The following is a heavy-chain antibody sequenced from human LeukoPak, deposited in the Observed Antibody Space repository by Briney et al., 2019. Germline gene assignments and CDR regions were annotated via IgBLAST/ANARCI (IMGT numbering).Heavy chain of an antibody. V-gene: IGHV4-34*01. CDR2: IYYSGST. Sequence: SETLSLTCAVYGGSFSGYYWSWIRQPPGKGLEWIGSIYYSGSTYYNPSLKSRVTISVDTSKNQFSLKLSSVTAADTAVYYCARRRGLRFLEWSHFFDYWGQGTLVTVSS. CDR3: ARRRGLRFLEWSHFFDY. D-gene: IGHD3-3*01. J-gene: IGHJ4*02. CDR1: GGSFSGYY.